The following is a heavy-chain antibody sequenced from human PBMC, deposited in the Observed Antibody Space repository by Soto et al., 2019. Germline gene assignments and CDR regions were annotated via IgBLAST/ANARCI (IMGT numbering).Heavy chain of an antibody. CDR2: ISYDGSNK. J-gene: IGHJ4*02. D-gene: IGHD5-12*01. CDR1: GFTFSSYA. CDR3: ARGGPAGGGYPIDY. Sequence: QVQLVESGGGVVQPGRSLRLSCAASGFTFSSYAMHWVRQAPGKGLEWVAVISYDGSNKYYADSVKGRFTISRDNSKNTPYLEMNSLRAEETAVYYCARGGPAGGGYPIDYWGQGTLVTVSP. V-gene: IGHV3-30-3*01.